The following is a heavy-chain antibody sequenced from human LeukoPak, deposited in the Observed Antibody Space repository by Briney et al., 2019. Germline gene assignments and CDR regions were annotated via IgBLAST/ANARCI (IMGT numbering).Heavy chain of an antibody. Sequence: GGSLRLSCTGSGFKLGDYAMSWFRQAPGKGLEWVGFIRSKPYGGTTEYAASVKGRFTISRDDSKSIAYLQMNSLKIEDTAVYYCTPSKRYFDWLFVDAFDIWGQATMVTVSS. CDR2: IRSKPYGGTT. V-gene: IGHV3-49*03. CDR1: GFKLGDYA. J-gene: IGHJ3*02. D-gene: IGHD3-9*01. CDR3: TPSKRYFDWLFVDAFDI.